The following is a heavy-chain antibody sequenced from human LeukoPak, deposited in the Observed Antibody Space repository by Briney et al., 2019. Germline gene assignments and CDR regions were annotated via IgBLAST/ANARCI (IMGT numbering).Heavy chain of an antibody. CDR3: ARDRYYDFWSGYRFDY. CDR2: IKQDGSEK. D-gene: IGHD3-3*01. J-gene: IGHJ4*02. CDR1: GFTFSRYW. Sequence: PGGSLRLSCAASGFTFSRYWMSWVRQAPGKGLEWVANIKQDGSEKYYVDSVKGRFTISGDNAKNSLYLQMNSLRAEDTAVYHCARDRYYDFWSGYRFDYWGQGTLVTVSS. V-gene: IGHV3-7*01.